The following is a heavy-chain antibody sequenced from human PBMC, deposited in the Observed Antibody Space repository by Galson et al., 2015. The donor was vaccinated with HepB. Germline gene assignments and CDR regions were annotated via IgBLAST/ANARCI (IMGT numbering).Heavy chain of an antibody. J-gene: IGHJ4*02. CDR3: ARDQDGYYYDSSGYYPGFDY. CDR2: IKQNGSEK. Sequence: SLRLSCAASGFTFSSYWMSWVRQAPGKGLEWVANIKQNGSEKYYVDSVKGRFTISRDNAKNSLYLQMNSLRAEDTAVYYCARDQDGYYYDSSGYYPGFDYWGQGTLVTVSS. D-gene: IGHD3-22*01. V-gene: IGHV3-7*01. CDR1: GFTFSSYW.